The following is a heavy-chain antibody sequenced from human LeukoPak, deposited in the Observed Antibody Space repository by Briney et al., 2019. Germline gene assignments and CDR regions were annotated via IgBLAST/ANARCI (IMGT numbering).Heavy chain of an antibody. CDR1: GFTFSSYS. CDR2: ISSSSSYI. CDR3: ARLTSSGWDEEAGDNLDY. J-gene: IGHJ4*02. V-gene: IGHV3-21*01. D-gene: IGHD6-19*01. Sequence: KPGGSLRLSCAASGFTFSSYSMNWVRQAPGKGLEWVSSISSSSSYIYYADSVKGRFTISRDNAKNSLYLQMNSLRAEDTPVYYCARLTSSGWDEEAGDNLDYWGQGTLVTVSS.